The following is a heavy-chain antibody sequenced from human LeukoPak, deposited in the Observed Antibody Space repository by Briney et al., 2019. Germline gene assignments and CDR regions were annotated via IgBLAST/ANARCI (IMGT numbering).Heavy chain of an antibody. J-gene: IGHJ4*02. CDR1: GGSISSAGYY. Sequence: PSQTLSLTCTVSGGSISSAGYYWTWIRQHPGKGLECIGYIYYSGSTNYNPSLKSRVTISVDTSKNQFSLKLSSVTAADTAVYYCAREPSDYGVPKGYFDYWGQGTLVTVSS. D-gene: IGHD4-17*01. V-gene: IGHV4-31*03. CDR2: IYYSGST. CDR3: AREPSDYGVPKGYFDY.